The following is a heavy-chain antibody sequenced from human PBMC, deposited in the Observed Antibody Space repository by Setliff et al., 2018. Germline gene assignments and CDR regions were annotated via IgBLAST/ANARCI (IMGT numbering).Heavy chain of an antibody. CDR2: ISSSSRTK. CDR1: GFTFSSYT. J-gene: IGHJ6*03. V-gene: IGHV3-48*01. D-gene: IGHD5-18*01. Sequence: GESLKISCAASGFTFSSYTMNWVRQAPGKGLEWVSYISSSSRTKYYADSVKGRFTISRDNAKNSLYLQMNSLRAEDTAVYYCARNGDVDTGFLGYYYYYYMDVWGKGTTVTVSS. CDR3: ARNGDVDTGFLGYYYYYYMDV.